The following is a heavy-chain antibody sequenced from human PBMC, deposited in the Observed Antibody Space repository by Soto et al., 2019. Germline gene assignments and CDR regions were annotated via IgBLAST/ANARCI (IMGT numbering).Heavy chain of an antibody. D-gene: IGHD2-21*02. J-gene: IGHJ6*02. CDR2: IRSKAYGGTT. CDR3: TVTAIGGDYYYYGMDV. Sequence: PGGSLRLSCTASGFTFGDYAMSWVRQAPGKGLEWVGFIRSKAYGGTTEYAASVKGRFTISRDDSKSIAYLQMNSLKTEDTAVYYCTVTAIGGDYYYYGMDVWGQGTTVTVSS. V-gene: IGHV3-49*04. CDR1: GFTFGDYA.